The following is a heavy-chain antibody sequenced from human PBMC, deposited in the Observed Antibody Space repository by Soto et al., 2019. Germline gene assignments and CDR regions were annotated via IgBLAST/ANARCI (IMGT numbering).Heavy chain of an antibody. Sequence: QVQLQQWGAGLLKPSETLSLTCAVYGGSFSGYYWSWIRQPPGKGLEWIGQINHSGSTNYNPSLKRQVVMLXDTSKNQFSLNLNSVTAADTAVYYCAIGGLRGLGYWGQGTLVTVSS. CDR1: GGSFSGYY. D-gene: IGHD4-17*01. V-gene: IGHV4-34*01. CDR3: AIGGLRGLGY. J-gene: IGHJ4*02. CDR2: INHSGST.